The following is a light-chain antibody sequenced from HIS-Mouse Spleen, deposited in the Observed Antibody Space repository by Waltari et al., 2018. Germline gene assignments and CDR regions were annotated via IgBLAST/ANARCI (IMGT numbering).Light chain of an antibody. Sequence: QSALTQPASVSGSPGQSITISCTGTSSDVGSYNLVSWYQQHPGKAPKLMIYEGSKRPSGVSNRFSGSKSGNTASLTISGLQADDEADYYCCSYAGSSPYVVFGGGTKLTVL. J-gene: IGLJ2*01. CDR1: SSDVGSYNL. CDR3: CSYAGSSPYVV. CDR2: EGS. V-gene: IGLV2-23*01.